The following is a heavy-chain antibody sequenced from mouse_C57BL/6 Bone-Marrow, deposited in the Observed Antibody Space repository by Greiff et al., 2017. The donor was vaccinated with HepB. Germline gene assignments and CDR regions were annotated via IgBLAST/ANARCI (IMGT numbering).Heavy chain of an antibody. J-gene: IGHJ1*03. CDR1: GFTFSDYY. CDR2: INYDGSST. V-gene: IGHV5-16*01. D-gene: IGHD2-1*01. CDR3: ARDRGYYGNYGWYFDV. Sequence: EVNVVESEGGLVQPGSSMKLSCTASGFTFSDYYMAWVRQVPEKGLEWVANINYDGSSTYYLDSLKSRFIISRDNAKNILYLQMSSLKSEDTATYYCARDRGYYGNYGWYFDVWGTGTTVTVSS.